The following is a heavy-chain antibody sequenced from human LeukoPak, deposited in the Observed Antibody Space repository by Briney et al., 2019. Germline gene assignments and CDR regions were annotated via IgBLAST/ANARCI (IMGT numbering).Heavy chain of an antibody. CDR1: GGSITSYY. CDR3: ASSWEIFGVVSPYYYYGLHV. Sequence: SETLSLTCTVSGGSITSYYWSWIRQPPGRGLEWIGYIYYSGNTNYSPSLKSRVTISVDTSENQFSLKLSSVTAADTAVYYCASSWEIFGVVSPYYYYGLHVWGQGTTVTVSS. D-gene: IGHD3-3*01. CDR2: IYYSGNT. V-gene: IGHV4-59*01. J-gene: IGHJ6*02.